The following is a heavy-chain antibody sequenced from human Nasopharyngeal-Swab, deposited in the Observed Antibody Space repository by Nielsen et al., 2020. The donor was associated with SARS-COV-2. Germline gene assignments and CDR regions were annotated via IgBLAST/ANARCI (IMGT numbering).Heavy chain of an antibody. CDR3: ARDGDGYYYGMDV. J-gene: IGHJ6*02. D-gene: IGHD2-21*02. Sequence: GESLKISCVDPGGNGISENLTWVRQAPGKGLEWVAYISTVSFTTTIKYADSVKGRFTISRDNAKNSLYLQMNSLRAEDTAVYYCARDGDGYYYGMDVWGQGTTVTVSS. CDR1: GGNGISEN. CDR2: ISTVSFTTTI. V-gene: IGHV3-48*01.